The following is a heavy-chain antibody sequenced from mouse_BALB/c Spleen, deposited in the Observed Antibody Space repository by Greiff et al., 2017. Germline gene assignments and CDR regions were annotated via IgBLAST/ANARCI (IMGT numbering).Heavy chain of an antibody. CDR3: ARKRYDVDYYAMDY. V-gene: IGHV2-4-1*01. CDR2: IWSGGST. J-gene: IGHJ4*01. D-gene: IGHD2-14*01. CDR1: GFSLTSYG. Sequence: VMLVESGPGLVQPSQSLSITCTVSGFSLTSYGVHWVRQSPGKGLEWLGVIWSGGSTDYNAAFISRLSISKDNSKSQVFFKMNSLQADDTAIYYCARKRYDVDYYAMDYWGQGTSVTVSS.